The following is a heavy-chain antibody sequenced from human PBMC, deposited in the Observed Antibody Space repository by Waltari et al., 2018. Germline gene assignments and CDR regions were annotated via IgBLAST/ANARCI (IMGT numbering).Heavy chain of an antibody. Sequence: QMQLVQSGPEVKKPGTSVKVSCKASGFTFTSSAVQWVRQARGQRLEWIGWIVVGSGNTNYAQKFQERVTITRDMSTSTAYMELSSVTAADTAVYYCARWESYGGNSGPDYWGQRTLVTVSS. D-gene: IGHD4-17*01. CDR1: GFTFTSSA. V-gene: IGHV1-58*01. CDR3: ARWESYGGNSGPDY. J-gene: IGHJ4*02. CDR2: IVVGSGNT.